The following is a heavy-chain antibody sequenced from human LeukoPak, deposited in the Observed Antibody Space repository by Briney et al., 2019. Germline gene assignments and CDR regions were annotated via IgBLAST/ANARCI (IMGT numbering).Heavy chain of an antibody. D-gene: IGHD5-18*01. CDR1: GYTFTSYD. V-gene: IGHV1-8*01. J-gene: IGHJ4*02. CDR3: ARGLDSYGDDYFDY. Sequence: ASVKVSCKASGYTFTSYDINWVRQATGQGLEWMGWMNPNSGNTGYAQKFQGRVTMTRNTSISTAYMELSSLRSEDTAVYYCARGLDSYGDDYFDYWGQGTLVTVSS. CDR2: MNPNSGNT.